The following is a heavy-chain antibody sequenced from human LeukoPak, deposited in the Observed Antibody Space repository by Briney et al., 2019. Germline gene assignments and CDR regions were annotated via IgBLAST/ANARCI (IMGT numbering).Heavy chain of an antibody. CDR3: ARGARGWWFTFDY. V-gene: IGHV4-31*03. CDR2: IYYSGST. J-gene: IGHJ4*02. Sequence: KPSETLSLTCTVSGGSISSGGYYWSWIRQHPGKGLEWIGYIYYSGSTYYNPSLKSRVTISVDTSKNQFSLKLSSVTAADTAVYYCARGARGWWFTFDYWGQGTLVTVSS. D-gene: IGHD6-19*01. CDR1: GGSISSGGYY.